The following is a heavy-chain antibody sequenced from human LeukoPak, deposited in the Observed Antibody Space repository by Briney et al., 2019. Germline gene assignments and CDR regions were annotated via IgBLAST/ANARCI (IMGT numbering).Heavy chain of an antibody. CDR1: GYIFAKYA. J-gene: IGHJ6*02. CDR3: ARSILVVPVASHYNYGVDV. CDR2: SNAGNGNT. D-gene: IGHD2-2*01. Sequence: ASVMVSCKASGYIFAKYAIHWVRQATGQRLEWMGWSNAGNGNTRYSQKFQGGVTITRDTSASTAYMELSSLRSEDTAVYYCARSILVVPVASHYNYGVDVWGQGTTVTVSS. V-gene: IGHV1-3*01.